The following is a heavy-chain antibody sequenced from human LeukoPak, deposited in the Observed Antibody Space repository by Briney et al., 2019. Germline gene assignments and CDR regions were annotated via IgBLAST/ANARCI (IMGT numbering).Heavy chain of an antibody. J-gene: IGHJ5*02. V-gene: IGHV1-18*01. D-gene: IGHD3-9*01. CDR3: ARVQGSDYDILTGYPNWFDP. CDR1: GGTFSSYT. Sequence: SSVKVSCKASGGTFSSYTISWVRQAPGQGLEWMGWISAYNGNTNYAQKLQGRVTMTTDTSTSTAYMELRSLRSDDTAVYYCARVQGSDYDILTGYPNWFDPWGQGTLVTVSS. CDR2: ISAYNGNT.